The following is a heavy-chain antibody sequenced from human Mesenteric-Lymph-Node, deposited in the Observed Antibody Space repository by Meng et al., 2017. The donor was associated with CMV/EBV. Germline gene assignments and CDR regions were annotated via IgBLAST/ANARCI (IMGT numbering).Heavy chain of an antibody. Sequence: GESLKISCAASGFSFSTFGMHWVRQAPGKGLEWVAFIRYDGSSKYYADSVRGRFTTSRDNSKNTLYVQMNSLRAEDTAVYYCAKSQSGLIDHWGQGTLVTVSS. CDR1: GFSFSTFG. CDR2: IRYDGSSK. J-gene: IGHJ4*02. V-gene: IGHV3-30*02. D-gene: IGHD3-16*01. CDR3: AKSQSGLIDH.